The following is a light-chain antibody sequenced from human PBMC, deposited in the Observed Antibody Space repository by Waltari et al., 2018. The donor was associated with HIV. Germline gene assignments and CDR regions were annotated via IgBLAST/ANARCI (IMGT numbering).Light chain of an antibody. V-gene: IGLV1-44*01. J-gene: IGLJ1*01. CDR2: RNN. CDR1: SSNIGSNT. Sequence: QSVLTQPPSASGTPGQRVTVSCSASSSNIGSNTVDGYQPLPGTAPKPLIHRNNQRPSGVPDRVSGSKSGTSASLAISGLQSEDEADYYCAAWDDSLNGYVFGTGTKVTVL. CDR3: AAWDDSLNGYV.